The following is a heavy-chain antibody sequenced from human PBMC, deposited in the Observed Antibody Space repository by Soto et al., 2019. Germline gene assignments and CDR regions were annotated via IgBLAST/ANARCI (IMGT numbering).Heavy chain of an antibody. J-gene: IGHJ2*01. CDR1: GGSISSGGYS. V-gene: IGHV4-30-2*01. CDR3: VSQDYNSSTDASFLVNGYFDL. D-gene: IGHD6-6*01. CDR2: IYHSGST. Sequence: SETLSLTCAVSGGSISSGGYSWSWIRQPPGKGLEWIGYIYHSGSTYYNPSLKSRVTISVDRSKNQFSLKLSSVTAADTAVYYCVSQDYNSSTDASFLVNGYFDLWGRGILVTVSS.